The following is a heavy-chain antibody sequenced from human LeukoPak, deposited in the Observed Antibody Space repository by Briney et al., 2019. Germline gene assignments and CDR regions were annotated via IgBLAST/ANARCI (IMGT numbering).Heavy chain of an antibody. D-gene: IGHD3-3*01. V-gene: IGHV4-39*07. CDR1: GGSISSSSYY. J-gene: IGHJ4*02. CDR3: ARVKRFLEWLMGVQYYFDY. Sequence: SETLSLTCTVPGGSISSSSYYWGWIRQPPGKGLEWIGSIYYSGSTYYNPSLKSRVTISVDRSKNQFSLKLSSVTAADTAVYYCARVKRFLEWLMGVQYYFDYWGQGTLVTVSS. CDR2: IYYSGST.